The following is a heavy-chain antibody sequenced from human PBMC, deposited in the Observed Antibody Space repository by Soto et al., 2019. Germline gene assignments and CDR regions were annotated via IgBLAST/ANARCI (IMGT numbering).Heavy chain of an antibody. CDR3: ARGGTVGATPVDY. Sequence: QVQLVESGGGLVKPGGSLRLSCAASGFTFSDYYMTWISQAPGKGLEWVSYITSSSSYTNYADSVKGRFTISRDNAKNSLYLQMNSLSAEDTAVYYCARGGTVGATPVDYWGQGTLVTVSS. V-gene: IGHV3-11*05. CDR2: ITSSSSYT. J-gene: IGHJ4*02. D-gene: IGHD1-26*01. CDR1: GFTFSDYY.